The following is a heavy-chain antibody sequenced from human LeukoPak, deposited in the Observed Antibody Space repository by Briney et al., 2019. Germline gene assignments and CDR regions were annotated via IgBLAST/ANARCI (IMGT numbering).Heavy chain of an antibody. CDR2: IKGDGSST. V-gene: IGHV3-74*01. Sequence: GGSLRLSCAASGFTFSNNRMHWVRQAPGRGLVWVSRIKGDGSSTDYADSVKGRFIISRDNSKTTLYLQMNNLRPEDTALYYCAREALGYRGYDPDYFDSWGQGTLVIVSS. CDR3: AREALGYRGYDPDYFDS. CDR1: GFTFSNNR. D-gene: IGHD5-12*01. J-gene: IGHJ4*02.